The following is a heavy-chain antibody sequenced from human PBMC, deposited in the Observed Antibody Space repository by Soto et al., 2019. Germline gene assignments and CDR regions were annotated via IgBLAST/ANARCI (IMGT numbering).Heavy chain of an antibody. J-gene: IGHJ5*02. V-gene: IGHV3-48*02. CDR3: AGDWIWCDYRTHWFDP. D-gene: IGHD4-17*01. CDR1: GFTFSSYS. CDR2: ISSSSSTI. Sequence: EVQLVESGGGLVQPGGSLRLSCAASGFTFSSYSMNWVRQAPGKGLEWVSYISSSSSTIYYADSVKGRFTISRDNAKNSLYLQMNSLRDEDTAGYYCAGDWIWCDYRTHWFDPWGQGTMVTVSS.